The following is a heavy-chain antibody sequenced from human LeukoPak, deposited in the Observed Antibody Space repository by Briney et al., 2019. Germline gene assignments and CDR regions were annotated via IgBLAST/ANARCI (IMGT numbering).Heavy chain of an antibody. CDR1: GGSFSGYY. CDR2: INHSGST. D-gene: IGHD1-1*01. Sequence: SETLSLTCAVYGGSFSGYYWSWIRQPPGKGLEWNGEINHSGSTNYNPSLKSRVTISVDTSKNQFSLKLSSVTAADTAVYYCARKGRRGPRGWFDPWGQGTLVTVSS. J-gene: IGHJ5*02. CDR3: ARKGRRGPRGWFDP. V-gene: IGHV4-34*01.